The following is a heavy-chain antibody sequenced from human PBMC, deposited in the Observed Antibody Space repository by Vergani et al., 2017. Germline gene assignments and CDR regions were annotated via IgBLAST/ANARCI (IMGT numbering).Heavy chain of an antibody. Sequence: EVQLLESGGGLVQPGGSLRLSCAASGFTFSSYAMSWVRQAPGKGLEWVSAISGSGGSTYYADSVKGRFTISRDNSKNTLYLQMNSLRAEDTAVYYCARERGHVATITQVYYYGMDVWGQGTTVTVSS. J-gene: IGHJ6*02. CDR2: ISGSGGST. V-gene: IGHV3-23*01. D-gene: IGHD5-12*01. CDR1: GFTFSSYA. CDR3: ARERGHVATITQVYYYGMDV.